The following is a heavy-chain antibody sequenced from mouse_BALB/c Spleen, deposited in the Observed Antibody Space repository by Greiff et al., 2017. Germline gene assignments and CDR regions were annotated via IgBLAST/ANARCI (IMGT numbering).Heavy chain of an antibody. CDR3: TRSYYKYYFDC. Sequence: VQLQQPGAELVKPGAPVKLSCKASGYTFTSYWMNWVKQRPGRGLEWIGRIDPSDSETHYNQKFKDKATLTVDKSSSTAYIQLSSLTSEDSAFYYGTRSYYKYYFDCWGEGTTLTVSS. J-gene: IGHJ2*01. V-gene: IGHV1-69*02. CDR1: GYTFTSYW. CDR2: IDPSDSET. D-gene: IGHD2-12*01.